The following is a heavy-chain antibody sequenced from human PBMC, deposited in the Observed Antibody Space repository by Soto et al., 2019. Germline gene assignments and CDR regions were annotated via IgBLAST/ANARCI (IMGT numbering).Heavy chain of an antibody. CDR1: GFTFDDYA. D-gene: IGHD2-2*01. CDR3: AKALTRYCSSTSCYYFDY. Sequence: GGSLRLSCAASGFTFDDYAMHWVRQAPGKGLEWVSGISCNSGSIGYADSVKGRFTISRDNAKNSLYLQMNSLRAEDTALYYCAKALTRYCSSTSCYYFDYWGQGTLVTVSS. J-gene: IGHJ4*02. V-gene: IGHV3-9*01. CDR2: ISCNSGSI.